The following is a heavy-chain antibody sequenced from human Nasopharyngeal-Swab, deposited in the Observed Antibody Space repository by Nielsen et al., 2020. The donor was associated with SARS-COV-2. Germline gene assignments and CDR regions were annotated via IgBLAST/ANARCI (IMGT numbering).Heavy chain of an antibody. CDR3: TRLTYYYDSSSGG. Sequence: GGSLRLSCAASGFTLGNYWMSWVRQAPGKGLEWVANINQDGSEKYYLDSVEGRFTISRDNPKNSLYLQMNSLRAEDTAVYYCTRLTYYYDSSSGGWGQGTLVTVSS. CDR2: INQDGSEK. J-gene: IGHJ4*02. CDR1: GFTLGNYW. D-gene: IGHD3-22*01. V-gene: IGHV3-7*01.